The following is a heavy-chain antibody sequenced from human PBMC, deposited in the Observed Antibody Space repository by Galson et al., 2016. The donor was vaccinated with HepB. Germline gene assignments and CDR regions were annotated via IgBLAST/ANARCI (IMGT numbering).Heavy chain of an antibody. CDR2: ISYDGRNK. CDR1: GFSFSDYS. D-gene: IGHD3-22*01. CDR3: AKARSGYYSDFDF. Sequence: SLRLSCAASGFSFSDYSMHWVRQAPDKGLEWLAYISYDGRNKYSGDSGKGRFTVSRDNSKNTLYLQMNSLRPEDTAVYYCAKARSGYYSDFDFWGQGTLVSVSS. J-gene: IGHJ4*02. V-gene: IGHV3-30*18.